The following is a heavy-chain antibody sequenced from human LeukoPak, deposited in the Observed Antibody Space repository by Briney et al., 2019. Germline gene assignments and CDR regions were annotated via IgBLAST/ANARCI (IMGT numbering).Heavy chain of an antibody. CDR2: VFSSGST. Sequence: SETLSLTCNFSAVSISRHFWSWIRQTPKKGLEWLGYVFSSGSTNYNPSLKSRITISLDTSKHQFSLTLNSVTAADTAVYYCAREYDYWSLGTLVTVSS. J-gene: IGHJ4*01. CDR3: AREYDY. V-gene: IGHV4-59*11. CDR1: AVSISRHF.